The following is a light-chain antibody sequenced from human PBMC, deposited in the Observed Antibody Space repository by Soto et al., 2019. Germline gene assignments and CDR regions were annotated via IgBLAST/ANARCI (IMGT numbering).Light chain of an antibody. V-gene: IGLV1-40*01. CDR2: GNS. CDR1: XSNIGAGYD. Sequence: QSVLTQPXSXSXXPXXXVTIXCTGSXSNIGAGYDVHWYQQLPGTAPKLLIYGNSNRPSGVPDRFSGSKSGTSASLAITGLQAEDEADYYCQSYDSSLSGYVFGTGTKVTVL. CDR3: QSYDSSLSGYV. J-gene: IGLJ1*01.